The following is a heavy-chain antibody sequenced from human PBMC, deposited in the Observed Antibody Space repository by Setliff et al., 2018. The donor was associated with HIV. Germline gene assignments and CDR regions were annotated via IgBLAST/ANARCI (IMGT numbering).Heavy chain of an antibody. CDR3: ARDKSHDSSGYKSGYYFYYMDV. Sequence: GGSLRLSCAASGFTFSGYSMNWVRQAPGKGLEWVSCISSSSSTIYYADSVKGRFTISRDNAKNSLYLQMNSLRAEDTAVYYCARDKSHDSSGYKSGYYFYYMDVWGKGTTVT. CDR1: GFTFSGYS. V-gene: IGHV3-48*01. D-gene: IGHD3-22*01. CDR2: ISSSSSTI. J-gene: IGHJ6*03.